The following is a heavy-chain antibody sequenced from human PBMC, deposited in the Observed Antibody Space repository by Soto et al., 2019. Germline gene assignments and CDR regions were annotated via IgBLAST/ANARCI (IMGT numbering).Heavy chain of an antibody. CDR1: GFTFSSYG. J-gene: IGHJ4*02. CDR3: AKDLSDVAGQSDY. V-gene: IGHV3-30*18. CDR2: ISYDGSNK. Sequence: GGSLRLSCAASGFTFSSYGMHWVRQAPGKGLEWVAVISYDGSNKYYADSVKGRFTISRDNSKNTLYLQMNSLRAEDTAVYYCAKDLSDVAGQSDYWGQGTLVTVSS. D-gene: IGHD3-10*01.